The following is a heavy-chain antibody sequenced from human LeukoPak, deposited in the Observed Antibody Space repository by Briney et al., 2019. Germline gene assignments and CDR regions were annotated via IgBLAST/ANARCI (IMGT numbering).Heavy chain of an antibody. Sequence: GGSLRLSCAASGFTFSSYAMNWVRQAPGKGLVWVSRINSDGSTTSYADSVKGRFTISRDNAKNTLYLQMNSLRAEDTAVYYCAKDSNHPRSSGWYYFDYWGQGTLVTVSS. V-gene: IGHV3-74*01. D-gene: IGHD6-19*01. CDR1: GFTFSSYA. CDR3: AKDSNHPRSSGWYYFDY. J-gene: IGHJ4*02. CDR2: INSDGSTT.